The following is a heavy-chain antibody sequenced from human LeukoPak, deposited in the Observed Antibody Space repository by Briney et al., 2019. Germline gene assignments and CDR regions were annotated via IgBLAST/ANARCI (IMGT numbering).Heavy chain of an antibody. CDR1: GFTFSDAW. V-gene: IGHV3-15*01. D-gene: IGHD1-26*01. CDR2: IKSKTDSGTT. J-gene: IGHJ4*02. Sequence: GGSLRLSCAASGFTFSDAWMSWVRQAPGKGLEWVGRIKSKTDSGTTDYAAPVKGRFTISRDDSKNTLYLQMNSLKTEDTAVYYCTTRGGSFSIFDYWGQGTLVTVSS. CDR3: TTRGGSFSIFDY.